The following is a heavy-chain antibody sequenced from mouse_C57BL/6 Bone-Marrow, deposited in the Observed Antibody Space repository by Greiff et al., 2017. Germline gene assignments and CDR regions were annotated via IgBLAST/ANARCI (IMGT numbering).Heavy chain of an antibody. CDR1: GYTFTSYG. J-gene: IGHJ1*03. D-gene: IGHD1-1*01. V-gene: IGHV1-81*01. CDR3: ARLTVVATDWYFDV. CDR2: IYPRSGNT. Sequence: QVQLQQSGAELARPGASVKLSCTASGYTFTSYGISWVKQRTGQGLEWIGEIYPRSGNTYYNEKFKGKATLTADKSSSTAYMELRSLTSEDSAVYFCARLTVVATDWYFDVWGTGTTVTVSS.